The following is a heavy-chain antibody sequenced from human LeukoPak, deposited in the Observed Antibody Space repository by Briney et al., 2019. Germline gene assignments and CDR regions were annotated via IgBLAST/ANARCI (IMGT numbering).Heavy chain of an antibody. CDR3: ARDPSGYFNY. D-gene: IGHD3-22*01. CDR1: GGSVSSGNYY. CDR2: IYYSGST. V-gene: IGHV4-61*01. Sequence: SQTLSLTCAVSGGSVSSGNYYWSWIRQPPGKGLEWIGYIYYSGSTNYNPSLKSRDTISVDTSKNQFSLKLSSVTAADTAVYYCARDPSGYFNYWGQGTLATVSS. J-gene: IGHJ4*02.